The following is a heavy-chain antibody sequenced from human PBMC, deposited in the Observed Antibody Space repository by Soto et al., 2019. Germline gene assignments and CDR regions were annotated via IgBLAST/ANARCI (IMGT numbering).Heavy chain of an antibody. V-gene: IGHV6-1*01. J-gene: IGHJ4*02. CDR1: GDSVSSNSAA. D-gene: IGHD2-2*02. CDR2: TYYRSKWYN. Sequence: SQTLSLTCAISGDSVSSNSAAWNWIRQSPSRGLEWLGRTYYRSKWYNDYAVSVKSRITINPDTSKNQFSLQLNPVTPEDTAVYYCASSLLNLGYCSSTSCYTAYYFDYWGQGALVTVSS. CDR3: ASSLLNLGYCSSTSCYTAYYFDY.